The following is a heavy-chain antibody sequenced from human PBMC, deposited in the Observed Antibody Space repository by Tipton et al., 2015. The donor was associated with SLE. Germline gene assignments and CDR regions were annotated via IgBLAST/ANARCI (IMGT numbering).Heavy chain of an antibody. J-gene: IGHJ4*02. CDR3: ARDLDDSFDY. V-gene: IGHV4-59*11. Sequence: TLSLTCTVSGGSITSHYWSWIRQPPGKGLEWIGYVYFSGATHYNPSLSSRVTISVDTSKNQLSLKLTSVTAADTAVYYCARDLDDSFDYWGQGTLVTVSS. CDR2: VYFSGAT. CDR1: GGSITSHY. D-gene: IGHD1-1*01.